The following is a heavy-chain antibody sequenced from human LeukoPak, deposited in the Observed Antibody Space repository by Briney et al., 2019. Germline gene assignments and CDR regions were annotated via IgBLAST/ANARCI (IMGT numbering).Heavy chain of an antibody. CDR3: ARGSRSFDWLRSYFDF. D-gene: IGHD3-9*01. Sequence: ASVKVSCKASGYTFNDYHIHWVQQAPGKGLEWMGRVDLEDGDTIYAEKLQGRVTITADTSTDTAYMDLSSLRSFDTAVYYCARGSRSFDWLRSYFDFWGQGTLVSVSS. CDR1: GYTFNDYH. CDR2: VDLEDGDT. V-gene: IGHV1-69-2*01. J-gene: IGHJ4*02.